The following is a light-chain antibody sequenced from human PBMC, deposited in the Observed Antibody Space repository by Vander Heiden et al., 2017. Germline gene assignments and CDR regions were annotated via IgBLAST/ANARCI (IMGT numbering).Light chain of an antibody. Sequence: DIVMTQSPDPLSLSLGERATMTCKSSQSVLASSNSKAYLAWYQQRPGQPPKLLIYWAFVRESGVPDRFSGSGSGTDFTLTISSLQAEDVAVYYCQQYFNTPLTFGGGTRVEIK. CDR1: QSVLASSNSKAY. CDR2: WAF. CDR3: QQYFNTPLT. V-gene: IGKV4-1*01. J-gene: IGKJ4*01.